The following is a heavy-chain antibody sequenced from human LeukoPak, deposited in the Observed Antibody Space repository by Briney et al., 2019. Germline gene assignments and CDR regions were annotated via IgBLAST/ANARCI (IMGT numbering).Heavy chain of an antibody. CDR1: GGSISSSSYY. V-gene: IGHV4-39*07. CDR3: ARDLPTGEKDY. CDR2: IYYSGST. Sequence: SETLSLTCTVSGGSISSSSYYWGWIRQPPGKGLEWIGSIYYSGSTNYNPSLKSRVTISVDTSKNQFSLKLSSVTAADTAVYYCARDLPTGEKDYWGQGTLVTVSS. J-gene: IGHJ4*02. D-gene: IGHD7-27*01.